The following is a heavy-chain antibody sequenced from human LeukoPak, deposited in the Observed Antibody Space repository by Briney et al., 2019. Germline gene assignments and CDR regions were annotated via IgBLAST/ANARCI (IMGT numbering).Heavy chain of an antibody. J-gene: IGHJ5*02. CDR3: ARVRTYYDFWSGYSYNWFDP. Sequence: PSETLFLTCTVSGGSISSGDYYWSWIRQPPGKGLEWIGYIYYSGSTYYNPSLKSRVTISVDTSKNQFSLKLSSVTAADTAVYYCARVRTYYDFWSGYSYNWFDPWGQGTLVTVSS. CDR1: GGSISSGDYY. CDR2: IYYSGST. D-gene: IGHD3-3*01. V-gene: IGHV4-30-4*01.